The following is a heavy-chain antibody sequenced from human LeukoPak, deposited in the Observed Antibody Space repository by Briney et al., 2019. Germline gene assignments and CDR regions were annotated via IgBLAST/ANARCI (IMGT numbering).Heavy chain of an antibody. CDR1: RFTFSDYY. J-gene: IGHJ3*02. CDR2: ISSSGTTI. CDR3: AGGWGCSSTSCYSYSFDI. Sequence: GGSLRLSCAASRFTFSDYYMSWIRQAPGKGLEWVSYISSSGTTIYYADSVKGRFTISRDNAKNSLYLQMNSLRAEDTAVYYCAGGWGCSSTSCYSYSFDIWGHGTMVTVS. D-gene: IGHD2-2*02. V-gene: IGHV3-11*04.